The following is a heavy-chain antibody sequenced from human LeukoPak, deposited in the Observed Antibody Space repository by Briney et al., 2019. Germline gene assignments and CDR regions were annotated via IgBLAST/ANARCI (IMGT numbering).Heavy chain of an antibody. CDR1: GFTFSSYE. CDR2: ISSSSSTI. Sequence: GGSLRLSCAASGFTFSSYEMDWVRQAPGKGLEWVSYISSSSSTIHYADSVKGRFTISRDNAKNSLYLQMNSLRAEDTAVYYCARRKGGYIDYWGQGTLVTVSS. V-gene: IGHV3-48*01. D-gene: IGHD3-16*01. J-gene: IGHJ4*02. CDR3: ARRKGGYIDY.